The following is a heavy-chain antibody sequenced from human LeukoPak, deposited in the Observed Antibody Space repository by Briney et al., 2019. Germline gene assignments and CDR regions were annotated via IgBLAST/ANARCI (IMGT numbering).Heavy chain of an antibody. CDR1: GFSFSSYW. CDR3: ARDPESSSFDL. CDR2: IDQGGSVR. D-gene: IGHD6-13*01. Sequence: PGGSLRLSCAASGFSFSSYWMSWVRQTPEKGLEFVANIDQGGSVRNYMDSLKGRCTIPRDNAKKSLYLEINSLRADDTAVYYCARDPESSSFDLWGRGALVTVSS. J-gene: IGHJ4*02. V-gene: IGHV3-7*01.